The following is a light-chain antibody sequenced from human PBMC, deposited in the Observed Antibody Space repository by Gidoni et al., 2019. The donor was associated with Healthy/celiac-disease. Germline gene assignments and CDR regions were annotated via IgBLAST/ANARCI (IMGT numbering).Light chain of an antibody. CDR2: QDS. CDR3: QAWDSSTARVV. J-gene: IGLJ2*01. CDR1: KLGDKY. V-gene: IGLV3-1*01. Sequence: SYELIQPPSVPVSPGQTASITCSGDKLGDKYACWYQQKPGQSPVLVIYQDSKRPSGIPERFSGSNSGNTATLTISGTQAMDEADYYCQAWDSSTARVVFGGGTKLTVL.